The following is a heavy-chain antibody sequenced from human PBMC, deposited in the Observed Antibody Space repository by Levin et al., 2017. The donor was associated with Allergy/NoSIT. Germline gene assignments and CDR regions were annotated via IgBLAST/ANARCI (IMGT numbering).Heavy chain of an antibody. V-gene: IGHV3-9*01. CDR1: GFTFDDYA. CDR3: AKDVSGSYYGGSHFDY. J-gene: IGHJ4*02. D-gene: IGHD1-26*01. CDR2: ISWNSGSI. Sequence: GGSLRLSCAASGFTFDDYAMHWVRQAPGKGLEWVSGISWNSGSIGYADSVKGRFTISRDNAKNSLYLQMNSLRAEDTALYYCAKDVSGSYYGGSHFDYWGQGTLVTVSS.